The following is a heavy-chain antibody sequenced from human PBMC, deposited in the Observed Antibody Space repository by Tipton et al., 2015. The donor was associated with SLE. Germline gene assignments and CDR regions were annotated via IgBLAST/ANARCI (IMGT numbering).Heavy chain of an antibody. V-gene: IGHV1-69*05. CDR1: GGTFSSYA. CDR2: IIPIFGTA. D-gene: IGHD7-27*01. J-gene: IGHJ4*02. CDR3: ARGVTYLGLHHPFGY. Sequence: QSGAEVKKPGASVKVSCKASGGTFSSYAISWVRQAPGQGLEWMGGIIPIFGTANYAQKFQGRVTITTDESTSTAYMELSSLRSEDTAVYYCARGVTYLGLHHPFGYWGQGTLVTVSS.